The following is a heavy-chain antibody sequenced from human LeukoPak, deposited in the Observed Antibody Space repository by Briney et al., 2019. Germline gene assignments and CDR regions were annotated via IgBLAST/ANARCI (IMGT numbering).Heavy chain of an antibody. CDR2: IFSRGGA. Sequence: SETLSLTCTVSGGSISGYYWSWIRQPPGKGLEWIWYIFSRGGAAYNPSLTSRVTSSIDTSKIQFSLKLSSVTAADTAVYYCAIWDCGGGTCFHLDDWGKGTLVTVS. CDR3: AIWDCGGGTCFHLDD. D-gene: IGHD2-15*01. V-gene: IGHV4-59*03. CDR1: GGSISGYY. J-gene: IGHJ4*02.